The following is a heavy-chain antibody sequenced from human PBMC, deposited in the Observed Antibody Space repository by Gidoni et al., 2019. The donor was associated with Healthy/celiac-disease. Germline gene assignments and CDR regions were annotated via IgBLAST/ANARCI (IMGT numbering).Heavy chain of an antibody. D-gene: IGHD3-3*01. CDR3: ARETAYYDFWSGYSVYYYGMDV. Sequence: EVQLVESGGGLVQPGGSLRLSCAASGFTFSSYWMRWVRQAPGKGLEWVANIKQDGSEKYYVDSVKGRFTISRDNAKNSLYLQMNSLRAEDTAVYYCARETAYYDFWSGYSVYYYGMDVWGQGTTVTVSS. CDR2: IKQDGSEK. CDR1: GFTFSSYW. V-gene: IGHV3-7*01. J-gene: IGHJ6*02.